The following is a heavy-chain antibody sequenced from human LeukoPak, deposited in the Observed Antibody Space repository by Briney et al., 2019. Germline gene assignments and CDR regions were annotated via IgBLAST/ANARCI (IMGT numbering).Heavy chain of an antibody. CDR3: ARVVAAAAPSAFDI. J-gene: IGHJ3*02. CDR1: GFTFSSYS. V-gene: IGHV3-21*01. Sequence: GGSLRLSCAASGFTFSSYSVNWVRQAPGKGLEWVSSISSSSSYIYYADSVKGRFTISRDNAKNSLYLQMNSLRAEDTAVYYCARVVAAAAPSAFDIWGQGTMVTVSS. D-gene: IGHD6-13*01. CDR2: ISSSSSYI.